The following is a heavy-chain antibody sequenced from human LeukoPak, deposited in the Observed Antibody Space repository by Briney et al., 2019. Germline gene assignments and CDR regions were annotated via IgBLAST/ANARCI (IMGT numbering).Heavy chain of an antibody. V-gene: IGHV1-46*01. CDR3: ARPHEDIVATSPLNRFDY. J-gene: IGHJ4*02. D-gene: IGHD5-12*01. CDR2: INPSGGST. CDR1: GYTFTSYY. Sequence: APVEVSCKASGYTFTSYYMHWVRQAPGQGLEWMGIINPSGGSTSYAQKFQGRVTMTRDTSTSTVYMELSSLRSEDTAVYYCARPHEDIVATSPLNRFDYWGQGTLVTVSS.